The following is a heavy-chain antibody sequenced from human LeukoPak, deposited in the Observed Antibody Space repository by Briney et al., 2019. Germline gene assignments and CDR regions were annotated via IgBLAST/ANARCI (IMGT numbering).Heavy chain of an antibody. CDR2: ITGSGNTK. J-gene: IGHJ3*02. D-gene: IGHD2-15*01. CDR1: GFSFSAYE. V-gene: IGHV3-48*03. CDR3: ARAICSRGSCYSLVTFDM. Sequence: GGSLRLSCAASGFSFSAYEMVWVRQGPGMGLEWTSYITGSGNTKYYLDSVKGRFSISRDNAKNSLYLQMNSLRAEDTAIYYCARAICSRGSCYSLVTFDMWGQGAMVTVSS.